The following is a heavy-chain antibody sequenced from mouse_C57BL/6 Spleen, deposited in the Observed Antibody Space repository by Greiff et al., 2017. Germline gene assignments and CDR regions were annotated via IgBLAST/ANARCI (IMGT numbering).Heavy chain of an antibody. D-gene: IGHD3-3*01. CDR1: GFTFSSYA. CDR2: ISDGGSYT. V-gene: IGHV5-4*01. J-gene: IGHJ4*01. Sequence: VQLKESGGGLVKPGGSLKLSCAASGFTFSSYAMSWVRQTPEKRLEWVATISDGGSYTYYPDNVKGRFTISRDKAKNNRYLQMSHLKAEDTAMYYCARDRDRRDYAMDYWGQGTSVTVSA. CDR3: ARDRDRRDYAMDY.